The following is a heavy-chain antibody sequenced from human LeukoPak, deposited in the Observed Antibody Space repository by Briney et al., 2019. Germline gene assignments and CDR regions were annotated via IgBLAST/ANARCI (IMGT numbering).Heavy chain of an antibody. V-gene: IGHV1-69*05. Sequence: SVKVSCKASGGTFSSYAISWVRQAPGQGLEWMGGIIPIFGTANYAQKFQGRVTITTDESTSTAYMELSSLRSEDTAVYYCARDHRCSSTSCYEWGYWGQGTLVTVSS. CDR1: GGTFSSYA. J-gene: IGHJ4*02. CDR3: ARDHRCSSTSCYEWGY. CDR2: IIPIFGTA. D-gene: IGHD2-2*01.